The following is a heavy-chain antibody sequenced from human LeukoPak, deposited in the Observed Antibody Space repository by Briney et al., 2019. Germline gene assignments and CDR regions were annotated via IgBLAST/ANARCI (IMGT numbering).Heavy chain of an antibody. CDR2: ISSSGSTI. CDR1: GFTFSSYQ. CDR3: ARDSRHSGSYYFDY. J-gene: IGHJ4*02. Sequence: GGSLILSFSASGFTFSSYQMTWVRQAPGKGLEWVSYISSSGSTIYYADSVNGRFTISRDNAKNSLYLQMNSLRAEDTAVYYCARDSRHSGSYYFDYWGQGTLVTVSS. D-gene: IGHD1-26*01. V-gene: IGHV3-48*03.